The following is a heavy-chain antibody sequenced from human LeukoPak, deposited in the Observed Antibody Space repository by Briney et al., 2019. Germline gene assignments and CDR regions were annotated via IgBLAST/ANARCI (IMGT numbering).Heavy chain of an antibody. D-gene: IGHD3-10*01. J-gene: IGHJ4*02. CDR3: ATGGVLLPVRGAYGY. Sequence: ASVKVSCKVSGYTPTELSMHWVRQAPGKGLEWMGGFDPEDGETIYAQKFQGRVTMTEDTSTDTAYMELSSLRSEDTAVYYCATGGVLLPVRGAYGYWGQGTLVTVSS. CDR1: GYTPTELS. V-gene: IGHV1-24*01. CDR2: FDPEDGET.